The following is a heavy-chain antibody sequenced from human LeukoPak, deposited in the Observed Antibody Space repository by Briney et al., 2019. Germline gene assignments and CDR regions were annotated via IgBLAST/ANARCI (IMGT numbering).Heavy chain of an antibody. D-gene: IGHD3-16*01. Sequence: PGGSLRLSCAASGFTFINYWMHWVRQVPGKGLVWVSRIDTDGSGTTYADSVKGRFTISRDNAKNTLYLQMNSLRAEDTAVYYCARGGDYAWGSYQWGQGTLVTVSS. CDR3: ARGGDYAWGSYQ. CDR2: IDTDGSGT. V-gene: IGHV3-74*03. CDR1: GFTFINYW. J-gene: IGHJ4*02.